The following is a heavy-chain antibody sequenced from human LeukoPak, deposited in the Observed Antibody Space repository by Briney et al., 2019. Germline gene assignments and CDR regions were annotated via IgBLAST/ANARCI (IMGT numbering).Heavy chain of an antibody. Sequence: SETLSLTCTVSSNSISNYYWNWIRQPPGKGLEWIGYIYYSGSTNYNPSLKSRVTISVDTSKNQFSLKLSSVTAAVTAVYYCARVGGGTYYYYYYYMDVWGKGTTVTISS. CDR1: SNSISNYY. D-gene: IGHD3-16*01. CDR3: ARVGGGTYYYYYYYMDV. CDR2: IYYSGST. J-gene: IGHJ6*03. V-gene: IGHV4-59*01.